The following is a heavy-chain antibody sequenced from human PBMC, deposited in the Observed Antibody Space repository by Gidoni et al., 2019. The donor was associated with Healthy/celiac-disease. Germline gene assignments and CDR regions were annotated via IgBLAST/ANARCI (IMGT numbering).Heavy chain of an antibody. D-gene: IGHD4-4*01. CDR3: ARERNYVDFDI. J-gene: IGHJ3*02. Sequence: AVISYDGSNKYYADSVKGRFTISRDKSKNTLYLKMNSLRAEDTAVYYCARERNYVDFDIWGQGTMVTVSS. V-gene: IGHV3-30-3*01. CDR2: ISYDGSNK.